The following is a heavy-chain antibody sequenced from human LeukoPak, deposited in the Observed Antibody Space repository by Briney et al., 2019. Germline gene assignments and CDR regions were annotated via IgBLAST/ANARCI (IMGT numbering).Heavy chain of an antibody. Sequence: GGSLRLSCAASGFTFSSYEMNWVRQAPGKGLEWVANIKQDGSEKYYVDSVKGRFTISRDNAKNSLYLQMNSLRAEDTAVYYRARALWFGELPVDYWGQGTLVTVSS. CDR3: ARALWFGELPVDY. CDR2: IKQDGSEK. CDR1: GFTFSSYE. D-gene: IGHD3-10*01. V-gene: IGHV3-7*04. J-gene: IGHJ4*02.